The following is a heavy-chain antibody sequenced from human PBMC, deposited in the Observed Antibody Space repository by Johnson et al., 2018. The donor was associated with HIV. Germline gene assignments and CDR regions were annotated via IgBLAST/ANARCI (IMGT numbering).Heavy chain of an antibody. Sequence: MQLVESGGGVVRPGGSLRLSCAASGFTFSSYDMHWVRQATGKGLEWVAVISDDGSNKYYADSVKGRFTISRDNSKNTLYLQMNSLRAEDTAVYYCAREKIRAVDIWGQGTMVTVSS. CDR3: AREKIRAVDI. J-gene: IGHJ3*02. V-gene: IGHV3-30-3*01. CDR2: ISDDGSNK. CDR1: GFTFSSYD.